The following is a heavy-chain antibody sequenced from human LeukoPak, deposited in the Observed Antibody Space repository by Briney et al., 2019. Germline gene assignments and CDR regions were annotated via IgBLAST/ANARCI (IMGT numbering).Heavy chain of an antibody. V-gene: IGHV1-2*06. J-gene: IGHJ6*02. Sequence: ASVKVSCKASGYTFTGYYMHWVRQAPGQGLEWMGRINPNSGGTNYAQKFQGRVTMTRDTSISTAYMELSRLRSDDTAVYYCAMVGELPPYYYYGMDVWGQGTTVTVSS. CDR3: AMVGELPPYYYYGMDV. D-gene: IGHD3-10*01. CDR2: INPNSGGT. CDR1: GYTFTGYY.